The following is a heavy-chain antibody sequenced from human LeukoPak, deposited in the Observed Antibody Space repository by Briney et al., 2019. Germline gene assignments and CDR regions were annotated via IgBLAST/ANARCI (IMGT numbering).Heavy chain of an antibody. CDR1: GXTFSSYT. CDR3: AKYGSSEVYFDY. J-gene: IGHJ4*02. CDR2: ISSSSTYI. V-gene: IGHV3-21*04. Sequence: GGSLRLSCAASGXTFSSYTLNWVRQAPGKGLEWVSSISSSSTYIYYADSVKGRFTISRDNAKNSLYLQMNSLRAEDTAVYYCAKYGSSEVYFDYWGQGTLVTVSS. D-gene: IGHD3-22*01.